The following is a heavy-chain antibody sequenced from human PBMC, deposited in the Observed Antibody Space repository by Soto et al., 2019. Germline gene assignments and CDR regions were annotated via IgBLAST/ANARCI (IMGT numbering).Heavy chain of an antibody. D-gene: IGHD2-2*02. CDR1: GFTVSTNY. Sequence: GGSLRLSCAASGFTVSTNYMSWVRQAPGKGLEWVSVIYSSGSTYYADSVKGRFTIFRDNSRNTVYLQMNSLRAEDTAIYFCAKYTYYDDYWGQGTLVTVSS. V-gene: IGHV3-66*01. CDR2: IYSSGST. CDR3: AKYTYYDDY. J-gene: IGHJ4*02.